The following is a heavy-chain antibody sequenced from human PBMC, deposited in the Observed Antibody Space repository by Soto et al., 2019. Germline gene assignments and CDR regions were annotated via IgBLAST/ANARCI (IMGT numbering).Heavy chain of an antibody. CDR2: IIPIFGTA. D-gene: IGHD3-10*01. CDR3: ARKEAGGSGSYLVALGYYYYGMDV. J-gene: IGHJ6*02. V-gene: IGHV1-69*13. CDR1: GGTFSSYA. Sequence: SVKVSCKASGGTFSSYAISWVRQAPGQGLEWMGGIIPIFGTANYAQKFQGRVTITADESTSTAYMELSSLRSEDTAVYYCARKEAGGSGSYLVALGYYYYGMDVWGQGTTVTVSS.